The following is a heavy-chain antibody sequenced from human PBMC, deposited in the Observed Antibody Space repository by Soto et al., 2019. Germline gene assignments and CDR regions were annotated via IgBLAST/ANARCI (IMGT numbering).Heavy chain of an antibody. D-gene: IGHD6-13*01. J-gene: IGHJ4*02. V-gene: IGHV3-30-3*01. Sequence: QVQLVESGGGVVQPGRSLRLSCAASGFTFSSYAMHWVRQAPGKGLEWVAVISYDGSNKYYADSVKGRFTISRDNSKNXXDLQMNSLRAEDTAVYYCASAPPAGTIGGPYYFDYWGQGTLVTVSS. CDR3: ASAPPAGTIGGPYYFDY. CDR1: GFTFSSYA. CDR2: ISYDGSNK.